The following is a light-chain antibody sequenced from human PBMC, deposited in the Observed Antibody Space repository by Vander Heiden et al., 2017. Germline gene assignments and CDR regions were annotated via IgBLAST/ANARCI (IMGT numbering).Light chain of an antibody. CDR3: SSFAGFNNYV. J-gene: IGLJ1*01. CDR1: VGGYNY. CDR2: EVR. Sequence: VGGYNYVSWYKQQPGKAPKVVIYEVRQRPSGVPDRFSGSKSANTASLTVAGLQAEDEADYYCSSFAGFNNYVFGTGTKVTVL. V-gene: IGLV2-8*01.